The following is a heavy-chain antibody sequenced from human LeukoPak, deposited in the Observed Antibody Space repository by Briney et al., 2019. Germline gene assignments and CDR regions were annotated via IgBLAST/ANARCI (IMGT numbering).Heavy chain of an antibody. V-gene: IGHV3-21*01. D-gene: IGHD6-13*01. CDR3: ARDGYSSSWYDFDY. Sequence: GGSLRLSCAASGFTFSTYSMNWVRQAPGKGLEWVSCISGSSSYIYYADSVKGRFTISRDNAKNSLYLQMNRLRAEDTAVYYCARDGYSSSWYDFDYWGQGTLVTVSS. J-gene: IGHJ4*02. CDR2: ISGSSSYI. CDR1: GFTFSTYS.